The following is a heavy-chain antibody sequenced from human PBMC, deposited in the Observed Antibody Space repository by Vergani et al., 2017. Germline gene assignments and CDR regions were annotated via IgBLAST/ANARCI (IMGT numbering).Heavy chain of an antibody. J-gene: IGHJ6*03. CDR1: GYTFTSYA. D-gene: IGHD2-2*01. CDR2: INAGNGNT. CDR3: ARADIVVVPAAPHMDV. Sequence: QVQLVQSGAEVKKPGASVKVSCKASGYTFTSYAMHWLRQAPGQRLEWMGWINAGNGNTKYSQKFQGRVTITRDTSASTAYMELSSLRSEDTAVYYCARADIVVVPAAPHMDVWGKGTTVTVSS. V-gene: IGHV1-3*01.